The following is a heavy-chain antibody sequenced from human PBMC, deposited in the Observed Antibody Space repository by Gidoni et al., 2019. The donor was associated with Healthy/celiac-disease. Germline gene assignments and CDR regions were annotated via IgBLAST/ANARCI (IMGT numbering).Heavy chain of an antibody. J-gene: IGHJ6*02. CDR3: ARGSGADLRFLEWQDRNYYGMDV. D-gene: IGHD3-3*01. V-gene: IGHV1-69*01. CDR2: IIPIFGTA. Sequence: QVPLVQSGAEVKKPGSSVKVSCQASGGTFSSYAISWVRQAPGQGLEWMGGIIPIFGTANYAQKLQGRVTITADEATSTAYMELSSLRSEDTAVYYCARGSGADLRFLEWQDRNYYGMDVWGQGTTVTVSS. CDR1: GGTFSSYA.